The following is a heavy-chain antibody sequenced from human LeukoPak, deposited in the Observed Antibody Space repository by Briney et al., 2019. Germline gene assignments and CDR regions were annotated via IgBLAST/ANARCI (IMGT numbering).Heavy chain of an antibody. CDR2: FNHSGST. V-gene: IGHV4-34*01. Sequence: PSETLSLTCAVYGGSFSGYYWSWIRQPPGKGLEWIGEFNHSGSTNYNPSLKSRVTISVDTSKNQFSLKLSSVTAADTAVYYCARGYLAYYDSSGYVPYYFDYWGQGTLVTVSS. CDR1: GGSFSGYY. J-gene: IGHJ4*02. CDR3: ARGYLAYYDSSGYVPYYFDY. D-gene: IGHD3-22*01.